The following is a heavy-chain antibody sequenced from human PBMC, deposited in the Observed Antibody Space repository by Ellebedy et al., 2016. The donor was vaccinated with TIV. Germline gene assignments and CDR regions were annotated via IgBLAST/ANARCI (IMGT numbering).Heavy chain of an antibody. CDR3: AGGISVAGTSLGF. V-gene: IGHV3-7*03. CDR2: IKQDGSEK. J-gene: IGHJ4*02. Sequence: GESLKISCAASGFTFSSYAMSWVRQAPGKGLEWVANIKQDGSEKYYVDSVKGRFTISRDNAKNTLDLQMNSLRAEDTAVYYCAGGISVAGTSLGFWGQGTLVTVSS. CDR1: GFTFSSYA. D-gene: IGHD6-19*01.